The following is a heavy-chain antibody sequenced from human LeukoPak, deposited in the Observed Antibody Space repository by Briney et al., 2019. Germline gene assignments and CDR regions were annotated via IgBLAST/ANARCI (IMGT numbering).Heavy chain of an antibody. Sequence: KPGGSLRLSCAASGFTFSSYSMNWVRQAPGKGLEWVSSISSSSSYIYYADSVKGRSTISRDNAKNSLYLQMNSLRAEDTAVYYCARDLLGYSYDAYYFDFWGQGTLVTVSS. CDR3: ARDLLGYSYDAYYFDF. CDR2: ISSSSSYI. CDR1: GFTFSSYS. V-gene: IGHV3-21*01. D-gene: IGHD5-18*01. J-gene: IGHJ4*02.